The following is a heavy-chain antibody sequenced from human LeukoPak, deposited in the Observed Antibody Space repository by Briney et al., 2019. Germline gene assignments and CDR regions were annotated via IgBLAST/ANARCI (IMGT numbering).Heavy chain of an antibody. V-gene: IGHV3-11*01. CDR2: ISSSGSTI. D-gene: IGHD3-3*01. CDR3: ARDLWSGYYYNWFDP. Sequence: GGSLRLSCAASGFTFSDYYMRWIRQAPGKGLEWVSYISSSGSTIYYADSVKGRFTISRDNAKNSLYLQMNSLRAEDTAVYYCARDLWSGYYYNWFDPWGQGTLVTVSS. CDR1: GFTFSDYY. J-gene: IGHJ5*02.